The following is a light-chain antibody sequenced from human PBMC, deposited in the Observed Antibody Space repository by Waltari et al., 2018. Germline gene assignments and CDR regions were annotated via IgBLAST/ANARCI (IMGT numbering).Light chain of an antibody. CDR2: GAS. CDR1: QSFSRS. Sequence: IVLTQSPGTLSLSPGERATLSCRASQSFSRSLAWYQQKPGQAPKLLIYGASTRATGIPDRFTGSGSGTDFSLTISSLEPEDFAIYCCQHYVRLPATFGQGTKVEIK. J-gene: IGKJ1*01. CDR3: QHYVRLPAT. V-gene: IGKV3-20*01.